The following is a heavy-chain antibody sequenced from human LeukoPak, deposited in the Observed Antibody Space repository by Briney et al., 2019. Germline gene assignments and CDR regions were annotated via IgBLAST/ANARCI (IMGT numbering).Heavy chain of an antibody. CDR1: GFTFSTFG. V-gene: IGHV3-23*01. CDR3: AKDILWFGELFGAFDI. D-gene: IGHD3-10*01. Sequence: GGSLRLSCAASGFTFSTFGMSWVRQAPGKGLEWVSGISGSGASTYDADSVKGRFTISRDNSKNTLYLQMTSLRVEDTGVYYCAKDILWFGELFGAFDIWGQGTMVTVSS. J-gene: IGHJ3*02. CDR2: ISGSGAST.